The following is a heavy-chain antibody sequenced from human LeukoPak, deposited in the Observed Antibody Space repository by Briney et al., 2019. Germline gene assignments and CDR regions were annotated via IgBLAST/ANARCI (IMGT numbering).Heavy chain of an antibody. J-gene: IGHJ4*02. V-gene: IGHV4-4*07. Sequence: SETLSLTCTVSGGSISSYYWSWIRQPAGKGLEWIGRIYTSGSTNYNPSLKSRVTMSVDTSKNQFSLKLSSVTAADTAVYYCARSPRCSTSCPIDYWGQGTLVTVSS. CDR2: IYTSGST. CDR1: GGSISSYY. D-gene: IGHD2-2*01. CDR3: ARSPRCSTSCPIDY.